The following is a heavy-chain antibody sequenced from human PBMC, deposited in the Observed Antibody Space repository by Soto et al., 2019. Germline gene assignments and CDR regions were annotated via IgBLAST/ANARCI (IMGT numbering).Heavy chain of an antibody. CDR3: ARDGSGAWFGELFGGLDP. D-gene: IGHD3-10*01. J-gene: IGHJ5*02. CDR1: GGSISSYY. V-gene: IGHV4-59*01. Sequence: SETLSLTCTVSGGSISSYYWSWIRQPPGKGLEWIGYIYYSGSTNYNPSLKSRVTISVDTSKNQFSLKLSSVTAADTAVYYCARDGSGAWFGELFGGLDPWGQGTLVSVAS. CDR2: IYYSGST.